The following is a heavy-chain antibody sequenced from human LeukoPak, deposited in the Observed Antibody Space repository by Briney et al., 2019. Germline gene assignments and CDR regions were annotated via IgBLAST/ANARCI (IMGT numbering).Heavy chain of an antibody. CDR3: ARTVVQAYYYYYYMDV. J-gene: IGHJ6*03. CDR2: IIPIFGTA. Sequence: ASVKVSCKASGYTFTSYYMHWVRQAPGQGLEWMGGIIPIFGTANYAQKFQGRVTITTDESTSTAYMELSSLRSEDTAVYYCARTVVQAYYYYYYMDVWGKGTTVTVSS. D-gene: IGHD2-2*01. V-gene: IGHV1-69*05. CDR1: GYTFTSYY.